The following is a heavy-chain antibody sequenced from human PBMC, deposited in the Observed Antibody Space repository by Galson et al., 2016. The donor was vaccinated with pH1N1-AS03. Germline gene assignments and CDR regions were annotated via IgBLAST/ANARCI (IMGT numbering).Heavy chain of an antibody. V-gene: IGHV3-7*01. D-gene: IGHD4-17*01. CDR2: LNPDGDYK. Sequence: SLRLSCAASGFAFSRYWMSWVRQAPGKGLEWVANLNPDGDYKQYVDSVKGRFTISRDNTRNSLYLQMNSLRVEETAIYYCGPNPEYGEGAYWGQGALVTVPS. CDR3: GPNPEYGEGAY. J-gene: IGHJ4*02. CDR1: GFAFSRYW.